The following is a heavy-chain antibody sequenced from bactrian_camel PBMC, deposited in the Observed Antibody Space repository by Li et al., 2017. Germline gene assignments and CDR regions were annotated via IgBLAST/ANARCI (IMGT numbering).Heavy chain of an antibody. Sequence: VQLVESGGGSVQAGGSLRISCAASAVVTRCMAWIRQAPGKGLEWVSTINSGGASYYADLVKGRFTITRDNAKNTVYLQMNSLKPEDTAFYYCASDGDNCCSYKYWGHGTQVTVS. D-gene: IGHD8*01. CDR2: INSGGAS. CDR3: ASDGDNCCSYKY. CDR1: AVVTRC. V-gene: IGHV3S40*01. J-gene: IGHJ4*01.